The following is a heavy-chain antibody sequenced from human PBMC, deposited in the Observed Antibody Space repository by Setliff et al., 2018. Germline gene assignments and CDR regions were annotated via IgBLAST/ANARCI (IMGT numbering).Heavy chain of an antibody. J-gene: IGHJ3*02. CDR2: INPNSGGT. D-gene: IGHD4-17*01. CDR1: GYTFTGYY. V-gene: IGHV1-2*04. CDR3: ARLSPYGDDAFDI. Sequence: ASVKVSCKASGYTFTGYYMHWVRQAPGQGLEWMGWINPNSGGTNYAQKFQGWVTMTRDTSISTAYMELSRLRSDDTAMYYCARLSPYGDDAFDIWGQGTMVTVSS.